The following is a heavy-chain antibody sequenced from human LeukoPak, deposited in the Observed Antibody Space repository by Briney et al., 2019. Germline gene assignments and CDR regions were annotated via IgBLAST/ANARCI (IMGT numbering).Heavy chain of an antibody. V-gene: IGHV3-23*01. J-gene: IGHJ5*02. CDR2: ISGSGGST. CDR1: GFTFSSYA. CDR3: ARGLPSSTRTYNWFDP. Sequence: GGSLRLSCAASGFTFSSYAMSWVRQAPGKGLAWVSAISGSGGSTYYADSLKGRFTISRDNSKNTLYLQMNSLRPEDTAVYYCARGLPSSTRTYNWFDPWGPGTLVTVSS. D-gene: IGHD2-2*01.